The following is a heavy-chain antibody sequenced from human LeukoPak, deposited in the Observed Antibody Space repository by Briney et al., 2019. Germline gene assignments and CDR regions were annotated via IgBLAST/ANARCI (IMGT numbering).Heavy chain of an antibody. CDR3: VPGYLGYCSSTSCYTLSYYYYYGMDV. J-gene: IGHJ6*02. CDR2: INAGNGNT. Sequence: SVKVSCKASGYTFTSYAMHWVRQAPGQRLEWMGWINAGNGNTKYSQKFQGRVTITRDTSASTAYMELSGLRSEDTAVYYCVPGYLGYCSSTSCYTLSYYYYYGMDVWGQGTTVTVSS. V-gene: IGHV1-3*01. D-gene: IGHD2-2*02. CDR1: GYTFTSYA.